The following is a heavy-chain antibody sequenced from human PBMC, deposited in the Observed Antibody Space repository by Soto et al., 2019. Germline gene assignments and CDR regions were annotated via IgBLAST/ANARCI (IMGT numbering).Heavy chain of an antibody. CDR1: RGSFTSNNW. V-gene: IGHV4-4*02. D-gene: IGHD1-7*01. CDR2: IYRTGGT. Sequence: PSETLSLTCAVSRGSFTSNNWWTWVRQPPGQGLEWIGEIYRTGGTNYNPSLKSRVTISLDKSENQFSLKVTSLTAADTAVYYCASRDPGTSVDYWGQGTLVTVSS. J-gene: IGHJ4*02. CDR3: ASRDPGTSVDY.